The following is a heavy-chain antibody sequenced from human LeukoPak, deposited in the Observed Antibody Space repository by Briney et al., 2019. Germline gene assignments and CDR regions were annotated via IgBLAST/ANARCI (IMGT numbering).Heavy chain of an antibody. V-gene: IGHV4-4*07. CDR2: IYTSGST. Sequence: ASETLSLTCTVSGGSISSYYWSWIRQPAGKGLEWIGRIYTSGSTNYNPSLKSRVTMSVDTSKNQFSLKLSSVTAADTAVYYCARDEQQLVPRGMDVWGQGTTVTVSS. J-gene: IGHJ6*02. D-gene: IGHD6-13*01. CDR3: ARDEQQLVPRGMDV. CDR1: GGSISSYY.